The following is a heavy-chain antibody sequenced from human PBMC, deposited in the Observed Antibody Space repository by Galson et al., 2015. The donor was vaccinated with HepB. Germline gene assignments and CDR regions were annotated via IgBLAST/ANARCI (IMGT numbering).Heavy chain of an antibody. CDR2: INHSGST. J-gene: IGHJ4*02. CDR3: ARGRVAARGFVDY. V-gene: IGHV4-34*01. D-gene: IGHD2-15*01. Sequence: SETLSLTCAVYGGSFSGYYWSWIRQPPGKGLEWIGEINHSGSTNYNPSLKSRVTISVDTSKNQFSLKLSSVTAADTAVYYCARGRVAARGFVDYWGQGTLVTVSS. CDR1: GGSFSGYY.